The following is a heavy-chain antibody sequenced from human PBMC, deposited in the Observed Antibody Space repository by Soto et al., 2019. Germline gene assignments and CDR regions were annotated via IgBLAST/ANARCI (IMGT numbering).Heavy chain of an antibody. CDR3: ARALAGSYDY. CDR2: TYYRSKWST. D-gene: IGHD1-26*01. J-gene: IGHJ4*02. Sequence: SQTLSLTCAISGDSVSSKSATWNWIRQSPSRGLEWLGRTYYRSKWSTDYAVSEKGRITVNPDTSKNQFSLRLNSVTPEDTAVYYCARALAGSYDYWGQGTLVTVSS. CDR1: GDSVSSKSAT. V-gene: IGHV6-1*01.